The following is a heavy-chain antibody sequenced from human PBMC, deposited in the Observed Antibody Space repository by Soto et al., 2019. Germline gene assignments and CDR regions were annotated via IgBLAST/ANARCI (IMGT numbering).Heavy chain of an antibody. CDR3: ARDRCPSGDCYLGY. V-gene: IGHV4-31*03. CDR1: GDSMSSDSNY. CDR2: IDSSGSN. D-gene: IGHD2-21*02. Sequence: QVQLRESGPGLVKPSQTLSLTCTFSGDSMSSDSNYWTWIRQHPGKGLEWIGSIDSSGSNYYSPSLYGRVRISIDTSKNQFSLNLTSVTAADSGVYFCARDRCPSGDCYLGYWGQGTLVTVSS. J-gene: IGHJ4*02.